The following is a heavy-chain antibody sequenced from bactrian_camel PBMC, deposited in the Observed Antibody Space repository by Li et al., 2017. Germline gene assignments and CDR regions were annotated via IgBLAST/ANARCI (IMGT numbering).Heavy chain of an antibody. CDR3: AATSYGLILSCSAALADFGY. D-gene: IGHD3*01. V-gene: IGHV3S1*01. CDR1: GYTYNRNC. CDR2: IYTGGGST. J-gene: IGHJ6*01. Sequence: HVQLVESGGGSVQAGGSLRLSCAASGYTYNRNCMAWFRQAPGKEREAVAVIYTGGGSTYYADSVKGRFTISPDNAKNTVYLQMNRLKPEDTAMYYCAATSYGLILSCSAALADFGYWGQGTQVTVS.